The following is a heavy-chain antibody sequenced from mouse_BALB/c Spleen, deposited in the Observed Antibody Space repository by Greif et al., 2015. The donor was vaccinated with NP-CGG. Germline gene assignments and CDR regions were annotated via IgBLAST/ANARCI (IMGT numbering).Heavy chain of an antibody. CDR1: GYTFTSYW. J-gene: IGHJ3*01. CDR3: TRSGLYDCYSWFAY. D-gene: IGHD2-3*01. CDR2: IYPSDSYT. V-gene: IGHV1-69*02. Sequence: QVQLQQSGAELVRPGASVKLSCKASGYTFTSYWINWVKQRPGQGLEWIGNIYPSDSYTNYNQKFKDKATLTVDKSSSTAYIQLSSPTSEDSAVYYFTRSGLYDCYSWFAYWGQGTLVTVSA.